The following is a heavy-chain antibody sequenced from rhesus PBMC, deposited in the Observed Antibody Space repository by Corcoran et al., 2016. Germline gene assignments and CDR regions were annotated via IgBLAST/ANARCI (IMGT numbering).Heavy chain of an antibody. CDR3: ARADYEDDYGYYYSLDY. D-gene: IGHD3S6*01. J-gene: IGHJ4*01. Sequence: EVQLVESGGGLVQPGGSLRLSCAASGFTFSSYGMHWVRQAPGKGLEWVRVISYDGINKYYADSVNDRFTISRDNSKNMLYLQMNNLKLEDTAVYDCARADYEDDYGYYYSLDYWGQGVLVTVSS. CDR1: GFTFSSYG. CDR2: ISYDGINK. V-gene: IGHV3-54*02.